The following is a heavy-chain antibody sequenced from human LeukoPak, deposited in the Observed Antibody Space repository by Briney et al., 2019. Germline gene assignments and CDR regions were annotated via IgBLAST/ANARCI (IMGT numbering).Heavy chain of an antibody. CDR3: ARDCPELPCSGAFDI. Sequence: SVKVSCKASGGTFSSYAISWVRQAPGQGLEWMGGIIPIFGTANYAQKFQGRVTITADESTSTAYMELSSLRSEDTAVYYCARDCPELPCSGAFDIWGQGTTVTVSS. CDR1: GGTFSSYA. J-gene: IGHJ3*02. D-gene: IGHD1-26*01. V-gene: IGHV1-69*01. CDR2: IIPIFGTA.